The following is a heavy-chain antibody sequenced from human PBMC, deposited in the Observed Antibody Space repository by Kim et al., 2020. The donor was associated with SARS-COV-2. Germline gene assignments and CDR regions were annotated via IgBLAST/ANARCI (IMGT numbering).Heavy chain of an antibody. CDR1: GYTFTSYG. V-gene: IGHV1-18*01. D-gene: IGHD6-19*01. J-gene: IGHJ4*02. Sequence: ASVKVSCKASGYTFTSYGISWVRQAPGQGLEWMGWISAYNGNTNYAQKLQGRVTMTTDTSTSTAYMELRSLRSDDTAVYYCARIGGSGWSTFTGNFDYWGQGTLVTVSS. CDR3: ARIGGSGWSTFTGNFDY. CDR2: ISAYNGNT.